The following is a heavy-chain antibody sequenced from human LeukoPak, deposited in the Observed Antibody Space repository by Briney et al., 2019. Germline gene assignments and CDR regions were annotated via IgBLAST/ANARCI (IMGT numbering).Heavy chain of an antibody. J-gene: IGHJ2*01. CDR3: STEGAHGGSGHSFNP. D-gene: IGHD1-14*01. CDR2: MVTDGSKL. V-gene: IGHV3-30*03. CDR1: GFMFSHFG. Sequence: PGRSLRLSCAASGFMFSHFGMHWVRQAPGKGLEWVAGMVTDGSKLYYADSVKGRYTISRDNGKSMLFLQIDSLGADDTAVFYCSTEGAHGGSGHSFNPGGRGPLATVSS.